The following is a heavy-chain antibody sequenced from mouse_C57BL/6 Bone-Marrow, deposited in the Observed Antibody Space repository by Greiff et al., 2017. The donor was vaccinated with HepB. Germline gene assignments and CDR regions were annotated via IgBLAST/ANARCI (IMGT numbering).Heavy chain of an antibody. D-gene: IGHD1-1*01. CDR3: ARAIITTVVATPDY. CDR2: ISYDGSN. V-gene: IGHV3-6*01. CDR1: GYSITSGYN. Sequence: VQLKESGPGLVKPSQSLSLTCSVTGYSITSGYNWNWIRQFPGNKLEWMGYISYDGSNNYNPSLKNRISITRDTSKNQFFLKLNSVTTEDTATYYCARAIITTVVATPDYWGQGTTLTVSS. J-gene: IGHJ2*01.